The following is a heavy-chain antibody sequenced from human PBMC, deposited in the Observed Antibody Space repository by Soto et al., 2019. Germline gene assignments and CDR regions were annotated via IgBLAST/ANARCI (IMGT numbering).Heavy chain of an antibody. Sequence: QVQLVESGGGVVQPGRSLRLSCDVSGFSLVSYGMHWVRQAPGKGLEWVAVIGFDGKNENYGDSVKGRFAVSRDNSRNTLYLQMTSLRVEDTAVYFCAREIGYSSTWPAYWGQGTLVTVSS. CDR2: IGFDGKNE. V-gene: IGHV3-33*01. CDR1: GFSLVSYG. D-gene: IGHD6-13*01. CDR3: AREIGYSSTWPAY. J-gene: IGHJ4*02.